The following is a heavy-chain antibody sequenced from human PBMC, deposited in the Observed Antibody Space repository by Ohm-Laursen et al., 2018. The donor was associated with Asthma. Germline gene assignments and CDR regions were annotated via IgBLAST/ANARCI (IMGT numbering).Heavy chain of an antibody. CDR1: GFTFDSYS. CDR3: AKDSSEVVAADEY. Sequence: SLRLSCSASGFTFDSYSMSWVRQAPGRGLEWVSGISANGGYTPYADSVQGRFAISRDNSKNTLYLQMDSLRGEDTAVYYCAKDSSEVVAADEYWGQGTLVTVSS. D-gene: IGHD2-15*01. V-gene: IGHV3-23*01. J-gene: IGHJ4*02. CDR2: ISANGGYT.